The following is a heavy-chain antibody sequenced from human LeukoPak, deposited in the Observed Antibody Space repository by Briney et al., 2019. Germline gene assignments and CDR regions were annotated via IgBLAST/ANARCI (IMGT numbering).Heavy chain of an antibody. Sequence: RGSLRLSCAASGFTFSSYGMHWVRQAPGQGLEWVAGISYDGSNKYYADSVKGRFTISRDNSKNTLYLQMNSLRAEDTAVYYCARADGSGSYYNSWFDPWGQGTLVTVSS. CDR3: ARADGSGSYYNSWFDP. D-gene: IGHD3-10*01. V-gene: IGHV3-30*03. CDR2: ISYDGSNK. J-gene: IGHJ5*02. CDR1: GFTFSSYG.